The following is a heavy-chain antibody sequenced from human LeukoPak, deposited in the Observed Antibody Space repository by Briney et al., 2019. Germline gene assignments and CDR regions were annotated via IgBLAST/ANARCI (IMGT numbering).Heavy chain of an antibody. CDR1: GYSFTDYY. CDR2: INPNSGGT. V-gene: IGHV1-2*02. J-gene: IGHJ5*02. D-gene: IGHD2-21*01. CDR3: ARADRLHGGPYLIGP. Sequence: ASVKVSCKTSGYSFTDYYMHWVRQAPGQGLEWMGWINPNSGGTSSAQKFQGRVTMTRDTSINTVYMEVSWLTSDDTAIYYCARADRLHGGPYLIGPWGQGTLVTVSS.